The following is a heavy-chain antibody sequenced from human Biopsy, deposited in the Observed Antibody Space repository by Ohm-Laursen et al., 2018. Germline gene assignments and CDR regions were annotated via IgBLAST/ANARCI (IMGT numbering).Heavy chain of an antibody. CDR2: VYYTGST. J-gene: IGHJ2*01. CDR1: GDSISSYY. Sequence: TLTLTCTVSGDSISSYYWSWIRQPPGKGLQWIGYVYYTGSTDYNPSLQSRVTISVDTSKNHFSLRLRSVTPADTAIYYCARDRGYYSDRTVPGYFDLWGRGTLVTVSS. V-gene: IGHV4-59*01. D-gene: IGHD3-22*01. CDR3: ARDRGYYSDRTVPGYFDL.